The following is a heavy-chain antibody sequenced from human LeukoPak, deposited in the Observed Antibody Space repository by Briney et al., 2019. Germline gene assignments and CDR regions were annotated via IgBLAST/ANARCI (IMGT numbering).Heavy chain of an antibody. D-gene: IGHD3-22*01. V-gene: IGHV3-23*01. CDR3: AKRGSSGYIYFDY. Sequence: PGGSLRLSCAASGFTFSNYPMSWGRQAPGKGVEWVSAISGSGGSTYYADPGKGRFTISRDNSKNNLDLQMNRLRGEDTAVYYCAKRGSSGYIYFDYWGQGTLVTVSS. CDR2: ISGSGGST. CDR1: GFTFSNYP. J-gene: IGHJ4*02.